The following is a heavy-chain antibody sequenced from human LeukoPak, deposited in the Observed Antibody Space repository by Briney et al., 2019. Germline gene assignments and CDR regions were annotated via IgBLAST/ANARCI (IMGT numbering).Heavy chain of an antibody. J-gene: IGHJ4*02. CDR2: IWYDGSNK. D-gene: IGHD5-24*01. Sequence: GGSLRLSCAASGFTFSSYGMHWVRQAPGKGLEWVAVIWYDGSNKYYADSVKGRFTISRDNAKNSLYLQMNSLRAEDTAVYYCARIWRTEMAYWGQGTLVTVSS. CDR3: ARIWRTEMAY. CDR1: GFTFSSYG. V-gene: IGHV3-33*03.